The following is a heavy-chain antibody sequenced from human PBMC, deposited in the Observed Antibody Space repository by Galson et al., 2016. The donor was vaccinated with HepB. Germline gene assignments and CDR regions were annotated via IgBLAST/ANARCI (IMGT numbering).Heavy chain of an antibody. J-gene: IGHJ4*02. Sequence: SLRLSCAAAGFTVSDNHVTWIRQAPGKGLECVSVIFGRGNTYYAASVEGRFTISRDNARNTVYLQMNSLRTEDTAVYYCAGYGGNSVWGQGTLVTVSS. D-gene: IGHD4-23*01. CDR2: IFGRGNT. V-gene: IGHV3-53*01. CDR3: AGYGGNSV. CDR1: GFTVSDNH.